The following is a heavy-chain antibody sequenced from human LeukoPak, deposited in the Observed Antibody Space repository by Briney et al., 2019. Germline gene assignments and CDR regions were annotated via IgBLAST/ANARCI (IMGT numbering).Heavy chain of an antibody. J-gene: IGHJ4*02. CDR1: GYTFTGYY. Sequence: ASVKVSCKASGYTFTGYYMHWVRQAPGQGLEWMGWINPNSGGTNYAQKFQGRVTMTRDTSISTAYMELSRLRSDETAVYYCARWVGSKYYFDYWGQGTLVTVSS. D-gene: IGHD4-11*01. CDR3: ARWVGSKYYFDY. V-gene: IGHV1-2*02. CDR2: INPNSGGT.